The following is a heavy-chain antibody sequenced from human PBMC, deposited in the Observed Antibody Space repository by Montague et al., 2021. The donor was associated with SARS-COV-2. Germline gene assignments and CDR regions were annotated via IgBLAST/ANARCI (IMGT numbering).Heavy chain of an antibody. V-gene: IGHV3-23*01. J-gene: IGHJ5*02. CDR3: AKSFSGTRNWFDI. CDR1: GFIFTNYG. CDR2: ISGFGGGT. D-gene: IGHD1-14*01. Sequence: SLRLSCAASGFIFTNYGMNWVRRAPGKGLESVAGISGFGGGTYYSDSVKGRFTIFRATSNSTLFLQMDGLRAEDTAIYYCAKSFSGTRNWFDIWGQGTLVTLSS.